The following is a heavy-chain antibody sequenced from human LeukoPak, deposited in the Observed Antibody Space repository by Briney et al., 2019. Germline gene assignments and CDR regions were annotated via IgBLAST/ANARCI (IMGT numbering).Heavy chain of an antibody. D-gene: IGHD3-22*01. CDR2: INSDGSST. V-gene: IGHV3-74*01. CDR1: GFTFSSYW. J-gene: IGHJ5*02. Sequence: GGSLRLSCAASGFTFSSYWMHWVRQAPGKGLVWVSRINSDGSSTSYADSVKGRFTISRDNAKNTLYLQMNSLRAEDTAVYYCARGGYTYYYDSSGLNWFDPWGQGTLVTVSS. CDR3: ARGGYTYYYDSSGLNWFDP.